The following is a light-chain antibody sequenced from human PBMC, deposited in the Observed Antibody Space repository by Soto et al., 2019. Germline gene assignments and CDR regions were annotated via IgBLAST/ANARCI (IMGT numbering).Light chain of an antibody. CDR2: DVS. CDR3: QQYGSSPRTT. CDR1: QSVDRNF. Sequence: IALTQAPATLSLSPGERATLSCRASQSVDRNFLAWFQHKPGQAPRLLIYDVSNRATGIPDRFSASGSGTDFTLTISGLEPEDFAVYYCQQYGSSPRTTFGQGTKVDIK. J-gene: IGKJ1*01. V-gene: IGKV3-20*01.